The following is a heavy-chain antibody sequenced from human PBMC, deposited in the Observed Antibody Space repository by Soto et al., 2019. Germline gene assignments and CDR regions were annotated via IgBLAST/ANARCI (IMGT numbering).Heavy chain of an antibody. V-gene: IGHV1-46*01. CDR2: INPRDGST. CDR1: GNTFTRNK. D-gene: IGHD3-3*01. CDR3: ARDLNHDFWTDPYQFFGMDA. Sequence: ASVKVSGKVSGNTFTRNKIHWVRQAPGQGLEWMGMINPRDGSTTYAQTFRGRLIVTRDTSTTMVYMELSSLIFDDTAVYFCARDLNHDFWTDPYQFFGMDAWGQGTPVTVSS. J-gene: IGHJ6*02.